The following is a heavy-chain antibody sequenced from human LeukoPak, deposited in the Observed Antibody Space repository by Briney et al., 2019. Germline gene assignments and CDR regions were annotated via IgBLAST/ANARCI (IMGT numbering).Heavy chain of an antibody. D-gene: IGHD1-26*01. CDR2: IIPSGHTT. J-gene: IGHJ4*02. Sequence: GGSLRLSCAASGFTFSSYAMHWVRQAPGKGMEWVSGIIPSGHTTDYADSVKGRFTISRDNSKNTLYLHMNSLRAEDTAVYSCAKDIMGSGSHALDYWGQGTLVTVSS. CDR1: GFTFSSYA. CDR3: AKDIMGSGSHALDY. V-gene: IGHV3-23*01.